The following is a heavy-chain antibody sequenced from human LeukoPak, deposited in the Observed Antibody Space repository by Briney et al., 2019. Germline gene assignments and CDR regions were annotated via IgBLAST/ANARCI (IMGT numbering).Heavy chain of an antibody. Sequence: ASVKVSCKASGYTFTGYYMHWVRQAPGQGLEWMGWINSNSGGTNYAQKFQGRVTMTSDTSISTAYMEVSTLRSDDTAVYYCARGPYCGGDCYSRPFFDYWGQGTLVTVSS. D-gene: IGHD2-21*02. CDR3: ARGPYCGGDCYSRPFFDY. CDR2: INSNSGGT. V-gene: IGHV1-2*02. J-gene: IGHJ4*02. CDR1: GYTFTGYY.